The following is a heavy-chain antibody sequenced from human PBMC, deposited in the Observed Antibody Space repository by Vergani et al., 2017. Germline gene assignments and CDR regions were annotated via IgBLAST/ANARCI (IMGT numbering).Heavy chain of an antibody. V-gene: IGHV1-2*02. Sequence: QVQLVQSGAEVKKPGASVKVSCKASGYTFTGNYMHWVRQAPGQGLEWMGWINPNSGGTNYAQKFQGRVTMTRDTSTSTVYMELSSLRSEDTAVYYCAIYDSSGYWGYWGQGTLVTVSS. CDR3: AIYDSSGYWGY. J-gene: IGHJ4*02. CDR1: GYTFTGNY. CDR2: INPNSGGT. D-gene: IGHD3-22*01.